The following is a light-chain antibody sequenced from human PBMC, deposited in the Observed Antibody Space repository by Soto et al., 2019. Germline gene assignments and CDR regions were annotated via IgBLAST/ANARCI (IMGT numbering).Light chain of an antibody. J-gene: IGKJ5*01. V-gene: IGKV3-15*01. CDR2: GAS. CDR3: RQPSNQPSLT. Sequence: EIVMTQSPATLSVSPGERAALSGRASQSVSSNLAWYQQKPGQAPRLLGYGASTRATGIPARFSDSGSGREFTLTISRLAPNDFAVYYCRQPSNQPSLTFGQGTRLEIK. CDR1: QSVSSN.